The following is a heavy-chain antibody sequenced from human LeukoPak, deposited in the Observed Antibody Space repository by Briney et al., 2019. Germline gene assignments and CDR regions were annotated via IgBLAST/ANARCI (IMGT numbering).Heavy chain of an antibody. CDR2: IYYSGST. J-gene: IGHJ4*02. CDR1: GGSISSYY. V-gene: IGHV4-59*08. CDR3: ARLGEYSYGSFDY. D-gene: IGHD5-18*01. Sequence: SETLSLTCTVSGGSISSYYWSWIRQPPGKGLEWIGYIYYSGSTSYNPSLKSRVTISLKLSSVTAADTAVYYCARLGEYSYGSFDYWGQGTLVTVSS.